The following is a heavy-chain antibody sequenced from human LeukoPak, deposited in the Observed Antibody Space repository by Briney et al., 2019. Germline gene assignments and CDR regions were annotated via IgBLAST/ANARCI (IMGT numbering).Heavy chain of an antibody. Sequence: SAKVSCTASGGTFSSYAISWVRQAPGQGLEWMGGVIPIFGTANYAQKFQGRVTITAHESTSTAYMELTSLRSDDTAVYYCARFTNGPGDYWGQGTLVTVSS. CDR2: VIPIFGTA. CDR3: ARFTNGPGDY. V-gene: IGHV1-69*13. D-gene: IGHD2-8*01. CDR1: GGTFSSYA. J-gene: IGHJ4*02.